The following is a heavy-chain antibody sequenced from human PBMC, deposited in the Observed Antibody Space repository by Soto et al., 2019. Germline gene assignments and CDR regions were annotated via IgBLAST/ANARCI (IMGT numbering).Heavy chain of an antibody. V-gene: IGHV3-74*01. D-gene: IGHD4-17*01. CDR1: GFTFSSYW. J-gene: IGHJ6*02. Sequence: GGSLRLSCAASGFTFSSYWMHWVRQAAGKGLVWVSRINSDGSVTNYADSVKGRFTISRDNAKNTLYLEMNSLRAEDTAVYYCARVNYGGKTYYYYYGMDVWGQGTTVTVSS. CDR3: ARVNYGGKTYYYYYGMDV. CDR2: INSDGSVT.